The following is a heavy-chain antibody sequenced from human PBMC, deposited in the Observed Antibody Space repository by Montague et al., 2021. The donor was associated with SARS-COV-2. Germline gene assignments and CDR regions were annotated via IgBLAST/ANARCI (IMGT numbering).Heavy chain of an antibody. Sequence: SETLSLTCAVYGGSLSGYYWSWIRQPPGEGLEWIAEISHSGSTNYNPSLKSRVTISVDTSKNQFSLKLSSATAADTAVYYCARFPYRLLLVPCYYGLDVWGQGTTVTVSS. D-gene: IGHD3-10*01. V-gene: IGHV4-34*01. CDR3: ARFPYRLLLVPCYYGLDV. CDR1: GGSLSGYY. J-gene: IGHJ6*02. CDR2: ISHSGST.